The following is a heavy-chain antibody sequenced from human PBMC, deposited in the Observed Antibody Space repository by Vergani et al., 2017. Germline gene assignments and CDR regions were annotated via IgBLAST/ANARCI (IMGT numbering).Heavy chain of an antibody. J-gene: IGHJ5*02. V-gene: IGHV4-39*01. CDR1: GGSISSSSYY. CDR2: IYYSGST. CDR3: ARKGFVVVVAASNWFDP. Sequence: QLQLQESGPGLVKPSETLSLTCTVSGGSISSSSYYWGWIRQPPGKGLEWLGRIYYSGSTYYNPSLKSRVTIAVDTSKNQFSLKLSSVTAADTAVYYLARKGFVVVVAASNWFDPWGQGTLVTVSS. D-gene: IGHD2-15*01.